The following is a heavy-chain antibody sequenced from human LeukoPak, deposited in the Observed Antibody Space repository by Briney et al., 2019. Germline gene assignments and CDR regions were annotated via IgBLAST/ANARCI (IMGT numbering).Heavy chain of an antibody. CDR1: GYTFTGYY. Sequence: GASVKVSYKASGYTFTGYYMHWVRQAPGQGLEWMGRINPNSGGTNYAQKFQGRVTKTRETDISTAYMELSRLRSDDRAVYYCARDLYRIAAAGTTGYWGQGTLVTVSS. D-gene: IGHD6-13*01. CDR3: ARDLYRIAAAGTTGY. CDR2: INPNSGGT. J-gene: IGHJ4*02. V-gene: IGHV1-2*06.